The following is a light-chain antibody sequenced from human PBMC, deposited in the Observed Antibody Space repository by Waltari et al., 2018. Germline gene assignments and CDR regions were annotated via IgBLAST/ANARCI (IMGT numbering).Light chain of an antibody. J-gene: IGLJ2*01. CDR3: GTWDDSLNGPL. V-gene: IGLV1-44*01. CDR2: SNN. CDR1: SSNIGSNT. Sequence: QSLLTQAPSASGTPGQTVTISCSGSSSNIGSNTVNWYQQLPGTAPKLLIYSNNQRPSGVPARSAGSKSGTSASLAISGLQSEDEADYNCGTWDDSLNGPLFGGGTKVTVL.